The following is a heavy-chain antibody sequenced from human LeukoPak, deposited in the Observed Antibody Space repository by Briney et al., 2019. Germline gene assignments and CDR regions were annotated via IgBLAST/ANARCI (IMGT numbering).Heavy chain of an antibody. D-gene: IGHD3-9*01. CDR3: AGSILTGYYTGRVDYYYYGMDV. CDR2: IIPIFGTA. CDR1: EGTCSSYA. V-gene: IGHV1-69*06. J-gene: IGHJ6*04. Sequence: GSSVKVSCKASEGTCSSYAISWVRQAPGQGLEWMVGIIPIFGTANYAQKFQGRVTITADKSTSTAYMELGSLRSEYTAVYYCAGSILTGYYTGRVDYYYYGMDVWGKGTTVTVSS.